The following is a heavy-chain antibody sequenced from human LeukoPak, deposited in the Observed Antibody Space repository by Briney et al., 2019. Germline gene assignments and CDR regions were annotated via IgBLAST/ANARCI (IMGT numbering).Heavy chain of an antibody. CDR3: AKDRYSYAFEYSDS. CDR1: EFTFSSYS. J-gene: IGHJ4*02. CDR2: ISSSSSSK. V-gene: IGHV3-48*01. D-gene: IGHD5-18*01. Sequence: PGGSLRLSCAASEFTFSSYSMNWVRQAPGKGLEWVSYISSSSSSKYYADSVKGRFTISRDNSKNTLSLQVSSLRTEDTAVYYCAKDRYSYAFEYSDSWGQGTLVTVSS.